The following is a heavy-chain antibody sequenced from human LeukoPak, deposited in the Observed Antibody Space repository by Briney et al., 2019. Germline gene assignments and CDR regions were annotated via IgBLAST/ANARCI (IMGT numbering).Heavy chain of an antibody. CDR2: ISWNSGSI. CDR1: GFTFDDYA. V-gene: IGHV3-9*01. CDR3: AKREWEVLPYDY. D-gene: IGHD1-26*01. J-gene: IGHJ4*02. Sequence: GGSLRLSCAASGFTFDDYAMHWVRQAPGKGLEWVSGISWNSGSIVYADSVKGRFTISRDNAKNTLYLQMNSLRAEDTAVYYCAKREWEVLPYDYWGQGTLVTVSS.